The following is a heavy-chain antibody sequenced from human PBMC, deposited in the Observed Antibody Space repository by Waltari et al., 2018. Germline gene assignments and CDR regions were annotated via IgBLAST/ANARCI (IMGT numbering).Heavy chain of an antibody. CDR2: ISSGGTTI. Sequence: EVQLVESGGGLVQPGGSLRLSCAASEFTFDSYSMNWVRQAPGKGLEWISYISSGGTTIYYADAVKGRFTISRDNAKNSLYLRMNSLRVEDTAVYYCARDSASPFWYFDLWGRGTLVAVSS. J-gene: IGHJ2*01. CDR1: EFTFDSYS. CDR3: ARDSASPFWYFDL. D-gene: IGHD6-6*01. V-gene: IGHV3-48*01.